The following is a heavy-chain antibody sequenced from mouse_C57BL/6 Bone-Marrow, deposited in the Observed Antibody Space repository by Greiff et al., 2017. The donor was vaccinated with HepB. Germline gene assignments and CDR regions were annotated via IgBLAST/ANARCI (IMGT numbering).Heavy chain of an antibody. J-gene: IGHJ2*01. CDR3: ARAGGSDLLWYFDY. CDR2: TFYSGIT. Sequence: EVQLQQSGPSLVRPSQTLSLTCTVTGFSINSDCYWIWIRQFRGNKLEYIGYTFYSGITYYNPSLESRTYITRDTSKNQFSLKLSSVTTEDTATYYCARAGGSDLLWYFDYWGQGTTLTVSS. D-gene: IGHD2-1*01. V-gene: IGHV3-3*01. CDR1: GFSINSDCY.